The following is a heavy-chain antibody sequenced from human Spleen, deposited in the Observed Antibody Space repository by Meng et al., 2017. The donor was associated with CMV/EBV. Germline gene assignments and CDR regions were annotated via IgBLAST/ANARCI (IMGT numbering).Heavy chain of an antibody. V-gene: IGHV3-43D*03. J-gene: IGHJ5*02. CDR2: ITWDGGNI. Sequence: GESLKISCAASGFNFDDFAMHWVRQAPGKGLEWVSVITWDGGNINYANSVKGRFTISRDNSKNSLYLQMNSLRAEDTAVYYCARVGNYGDYGHWFDPWGQGALVTVSS. CDR1: GFNFDDFA. D-gene: IGHD4-17*01. CDR3: ARVGNYGDYGHWFDP.